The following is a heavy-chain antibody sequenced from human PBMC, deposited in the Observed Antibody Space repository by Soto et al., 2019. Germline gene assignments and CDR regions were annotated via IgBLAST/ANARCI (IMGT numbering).Heavy chain of an antibody. D-gene: IGHD2-2*02. CDR2: ISAYNGNT. CDR3: ASGAIVVVPAAIPWYYYGMDV. Sequence: ASVKVSCKASGYTFTSYGISWVRQAPGQGLEWMGWISAYNGNTNYAQKLQGRVTMTTDTSTSTAYMELRSLRSDDTAVCYCASGAIVVVPAAIPWYYYGMDVWGQGTTVTVSS. V-gene: IGHV1-18*01. J-gene: IGHJ6*02. CDR1: GYTFTSYG.